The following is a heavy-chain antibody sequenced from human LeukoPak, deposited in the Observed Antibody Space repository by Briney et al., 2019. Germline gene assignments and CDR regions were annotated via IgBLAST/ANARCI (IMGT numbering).Heavy chain of an antibody. V-gene: IGHV3-48*03. CDR1: GFTFSSYE. CDR3: ARDPNDFWSGSPGGFDY. Sequence: QPGGSLRLSCAASGFTFSSYEMNWVRQAPGKGLEWVSYISGSGGTIRYADSVKGRFTISRDNTKNSLYLQMKSLRAEDTAVYYCARDPNDFWSGSPGGFDYWGQGTLVTVSS. J-gene: IGHJ4*02. D-gene: IGHD3-3*01. CDR2: ISGSGGTI.